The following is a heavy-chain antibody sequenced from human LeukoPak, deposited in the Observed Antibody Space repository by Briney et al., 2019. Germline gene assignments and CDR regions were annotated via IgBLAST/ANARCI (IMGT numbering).Heavy chain of an antibody. CDR3: ARDRRDGYNLDY. CDR1: GYTFTSYD. D-gene: IGHD5-12*01. V-gene: IGHV1-8*01. J-gene: IGHJ4*02. Sequence: ASVKVSCKASGYTFTSYDINWVRQATGQGLEWMGWMNPNSGNTGYAQKFQGRVTMTRNTSISTAYMELSSLRSEDTAVYYCARDRRDGYNLDYWGQGTLDTVSS. CDR2: MNPNSGNT.